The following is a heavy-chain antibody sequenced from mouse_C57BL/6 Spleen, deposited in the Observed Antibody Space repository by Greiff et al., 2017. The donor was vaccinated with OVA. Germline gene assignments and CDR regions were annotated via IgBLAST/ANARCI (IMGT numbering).Heavy chain of an antibody. Sequence: QVQLQQSGAELVRPGASVTLSCKASGYTFTDYEMHWVKQTPVHGLEWIGAIDPETGGTAYNQKFKGKAILTADKSSSTAYMELRSLTSEDSAVYYCTSSNWAFDYWGQGTTLTVSS. J-gene: IGHJ2*01. CDR2: IDPETGGT. CDR3: TSSNWAFDY. D-gene: IGHD4-1*01. CDR1: GYTFTDYE. V-gene: IGHV1-15*01.